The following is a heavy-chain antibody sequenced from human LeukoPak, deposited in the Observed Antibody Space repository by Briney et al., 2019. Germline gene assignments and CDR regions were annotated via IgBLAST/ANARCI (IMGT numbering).Heavy chain of an antibody. CDR3: AREKGYCSGGSCYSDWFDP. V-gene: IGHV3-48*03. Sequence: PGVSLRLSCAASAFTFSSYELNWLGQAPGKGLEGVSYISSSGSTKYYADSVKGRFTISRDNAKSSLYLQMNSLRAEDTAVYYCAREKGYCSGGSCYSDWFDPWGQGTLVTVSS. CDR1: AFTFSSYE. J-gene: IGHJ5*02. CDR2: ISSSGSTK. D-gene: IGHD2-15*01.